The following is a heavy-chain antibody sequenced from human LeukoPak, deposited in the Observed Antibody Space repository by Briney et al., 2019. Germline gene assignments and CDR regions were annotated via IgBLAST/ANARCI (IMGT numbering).Heavy chain of an antibody. J-gene: IGHJ5*02. Sequence: SETLSLTCTVSGGSISSYYWSWIRQPPGKGLEWIGYIYYSGSTNYNPSLKSRVTISVDTSKNQFSLKLSSVTAADTAVYYCARSDSDDLYGDVNWFDPWGQGTLVTVSS. CDR2: IYYSGST. V-gene: IGHV4-59*08. CDR3: ARSDSDDLYGDVNWFDP. D-gene: IGHD4-17*01. CDR1: GGSISSYY.